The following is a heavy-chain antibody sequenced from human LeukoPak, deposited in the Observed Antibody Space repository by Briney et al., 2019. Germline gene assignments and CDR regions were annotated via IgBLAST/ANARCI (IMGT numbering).Heavy chain of an antibody. V-gene: IGHV3-21*01. CDR1: GFTFSNYT. CDR2: ISSGSGYI. CDR3: ATSLRGYRQGFGY. J-gene: IGHJ4*02. Sequence: GGSLRLSCAASGFTFSNYTMNWVRQPPGKGLEWVSSISSGSGYIYYADSLKGRFTISRDNAKNSLYLQMNSLTAEDTAVYYCATSLRGYRQGFGYWGLGTLVTVSS. D-gene: IGHD5-18*01.